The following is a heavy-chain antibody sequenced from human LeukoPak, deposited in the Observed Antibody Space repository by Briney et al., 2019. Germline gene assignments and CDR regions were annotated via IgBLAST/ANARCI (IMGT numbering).Heavy chain of an antibody. J-gene: IGHJ3*02. CDR3: ARGKVDDYDSSGWAFDI. Sequence: PSETLSLTCTVSGGSISSYYWSWIRQPAGKGLEWIGRIYTSGSTNHNPSLKSRVTMSVDTSKNQFSLKLSSVTAADTAVYYCARGKVDDYDSSGWAFDIWGQGTMVTVSS. CDR2: IYTSGST. D-gene: IGHD3-22*01. V-gene: IGHV4-4*07. CDR1: GGSISSYY.